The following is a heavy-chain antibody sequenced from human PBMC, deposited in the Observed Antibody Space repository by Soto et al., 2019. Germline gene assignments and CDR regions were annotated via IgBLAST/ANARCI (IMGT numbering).Heavy chain of an antibody. D-gene: IGHD3-3*01. J-gene: IGHJ4*02. V-gene: IGHV1-18*01. Sequence: QVQLVQSGAEVKKPGASVKVSCKASGYTFTSYGISWVRQAPGQGLEWMGWISAYNGNTNYAQKLLGRVTMTTDTSTSTAYMELRSLRSDDTAVYYCARDQGLSDFWSGYYPSFDYWGQGTLVTVSS. CDR3: ARDQGLSDFWSGYYPSFDY. CDR1: GYTFTSYG. CDR2: ISAYNGNT.